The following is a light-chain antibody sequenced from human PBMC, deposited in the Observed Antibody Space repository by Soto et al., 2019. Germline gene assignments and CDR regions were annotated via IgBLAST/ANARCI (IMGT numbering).Light chain of an antibody. Sequence: EIVLTQSPGTLSLSPGERATLSCRASQTLTISHLAWYQQKPGQAPRLLIFDASDRATGIPDRFSGSGSGTDFTLTISGLERDDGATYYLQQYNGYFRTVGQGTKLQIK. CDR1: QTLTISH. J-gene: IGKJ2*01. CDR2: DAS. CDR3: QQYNGYFRT. V-gene: IGKV3-20*01.